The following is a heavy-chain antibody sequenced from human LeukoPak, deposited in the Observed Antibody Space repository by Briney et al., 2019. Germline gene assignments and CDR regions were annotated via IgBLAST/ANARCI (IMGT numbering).Heavy chain of an antibody. CDR1: RFTFCIDI. CDR2: DSGSSSTI. Sequence: VGALRLSPAHPRFTFCIDIVCWVCAAPRKGRERVSYDSGSSSTIYYAVSVKGRFTISRDNAKNSLYLQMNSLRDEDTAVYYCARDLSGRYAFDIWGQGTMVTVSS. V-gene: IGHV3-48*02. D-gene: IGHD3-10*01. CDR3: ARDLSGRYAFDI. J-gene: IGHJ3*02.